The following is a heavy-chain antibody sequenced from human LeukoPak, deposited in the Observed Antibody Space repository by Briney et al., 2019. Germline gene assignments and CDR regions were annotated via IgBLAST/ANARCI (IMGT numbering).Heavy chain of an antibody. CDR3: ARNSGWYEASIDY. V-gene: IGHV4-59*01. D-gene: IGHD6-19*01. Sequence: SETLSLTCTVSGGSISSYYWSWLRQPPGEGLEGLGYIYYSGSTNYNPSLKTRVTISVDTSKNQFSLKLSSVTAADTAVYYCARNSGWYEASIDYWGQGTLVTVSS. CDR2: IYYSGST. CDR1: GGSISSYY. J-gene: IGHJ4*02.